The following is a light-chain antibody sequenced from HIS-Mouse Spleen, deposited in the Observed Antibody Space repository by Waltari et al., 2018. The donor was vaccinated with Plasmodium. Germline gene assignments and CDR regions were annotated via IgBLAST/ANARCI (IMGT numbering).Light chain of an antibody. J-gene: IGLJ2*01. V-gene: IGLV8-61*01. CDR3: VLYMGSGIWV. CDR2: STN. CDR1: SDPVPTHYH. Sequence: QNVVTHEPSFSVSPGGTVTLTCGLSSDPVPTHYHPSRYQPTPCLAPRTLISSTNSRSSGVPDRFSGSILGNKAALAITGAQADDESDYYCVLYMGSGIWVFGGGTKLTVL.